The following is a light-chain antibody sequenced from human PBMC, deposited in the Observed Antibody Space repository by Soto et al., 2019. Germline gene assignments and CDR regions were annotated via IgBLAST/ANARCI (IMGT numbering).Light chain of an antibody. Sequence: EIVLTQSPGTLSLSPGDKDKLSCRASQSVSSNYLAWYQQKPGQAPRLLIYGASSRATGIPDRFSGSGSGTDFTFTISRLEPEDFAVYYCQRYGTSLPLTFGGGTKVDIK. CDR3: QRYGTSLPLT. CDR2: GAS. CDR1: QSVSSNY. J-gene: IGKJ4*01. V-gene: IGKV3-20*01.